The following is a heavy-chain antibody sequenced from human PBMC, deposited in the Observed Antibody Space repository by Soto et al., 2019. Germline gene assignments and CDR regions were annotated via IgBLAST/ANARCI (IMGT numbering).Heavy chain of an antibody. Sequence: GGSLRLSCAASGFTFSSYAMHWVRQAPGKGLEWVAVISYDGSNKYYADSVKGRFTISRDNSKNTLYLQMNSLRADDTAVYYCARDRAVVVAATRYEFDYWGHGTLVTVSS. CDR2: ISYDGSNK. CDR3: ARDRAVVVAATRYEFDY. D-gene: IGHD2-15*01. CDR1: GFTFSSYA. V-gene: IGHV3-30-3*01. J-gene: IGHJ4*01.